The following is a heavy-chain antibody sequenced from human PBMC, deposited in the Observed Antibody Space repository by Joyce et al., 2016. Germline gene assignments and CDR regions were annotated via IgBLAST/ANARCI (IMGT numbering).Heavy chain of an antibody. CDR2: IHAGSGVT. CDR1: GYSFTNYA. CDR3: TRSLPHGDGDKRATDI. D-gene: IGHD7-27*01. J-gene: IGHJ4*02. Sequence: QVLLVQSGPAQKEPGASMTLSCKTSGYSFTNYALNWVRQAPGQGLEWMGRIHAGSGVTMFSQKFYDRVSISTDTSAITVYMERRGLTSADTATYYCTRSLPHGDGDKRATDIWGQGTLVTVSS. V-gene: IGHV1-3*05.